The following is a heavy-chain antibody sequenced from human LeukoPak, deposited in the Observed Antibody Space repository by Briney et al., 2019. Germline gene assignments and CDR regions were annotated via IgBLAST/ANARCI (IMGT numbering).Heavy chain of an antibody. CDR3: ATTGSSWTFDI. J-gene: IGHJ3*02. D-gene: IGHD6-13*01. Sequence: GGSLRLSCAASGFXFSSYSINWVRQAPGKGLEWVSSITSSSSYIYYADSLKGRFTISRDNAKNSLYLQMNSLRAEDTAVYYCATTGSSWTFDIWGQGTMVTVSP. CDR2: ITSSSSYI. V-gene: IGHV3-21*01. CDR1: GFXFSSYS.